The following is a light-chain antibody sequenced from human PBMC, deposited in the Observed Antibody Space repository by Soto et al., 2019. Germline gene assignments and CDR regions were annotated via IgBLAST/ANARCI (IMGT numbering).Light chain of an antibody. CDR2: AAS. Sequence: DIQMTQSPSSLSASLGDRVTITCRASQGIASYLVWYQQKPGKDPQILIYAASTLEPGVPSRVSGSGVGTDVTLSTSSLQPEDFATYYCQKYNGAPFTFGPGTKVDIK. CDR3: QKYNGAPFT. CDR1: QGIASY. V-gene: IGKV1-27*01. J-gene: IGKJ3*01.